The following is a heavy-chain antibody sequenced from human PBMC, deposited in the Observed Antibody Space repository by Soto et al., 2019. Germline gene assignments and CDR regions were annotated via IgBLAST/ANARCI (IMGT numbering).Heavy chain of an antibody. CDR1: GFTFSSYG. V-gene: IGHV3-30*18. CDR2: ISYDGSNK. CDR3: AKYSNYLAGMDA. Sequence: GGSLRLSCAASGFTFSSYGMHWVRQAPGKGLEWVAVISYDGSNKYYADSVKGRFTISRDNSKNTLYLQMNSLRAEDTAVYYCAKYSNYLAGMDAWGQGTTVTVSS. J-gene: IGHJ6*02. D-gene: IGHD4-4*01.